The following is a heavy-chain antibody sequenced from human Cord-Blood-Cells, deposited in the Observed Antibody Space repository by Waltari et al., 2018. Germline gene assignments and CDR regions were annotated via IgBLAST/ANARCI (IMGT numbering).Heavy chain of an antibody. J-gene: IGHJ4*02. Sequence: QVQLVQSGAEVKKPGASVKVSCKASGYTFTSYDINWVRQATGQGHEWMGWMKPNSGKTGYAQKVQGRVTMTRNTSISTAYMELSSLRSEDTAVYYCARVPLGIVRRYNWNGRDYWGQGTLVTVSS. CDR1: GYTFTSYD. D-gene: IGHD1-1*01. CDR3: ARVPLGIVRRYNWNGRDY. V-gene: IGHV1-8*01. CDR2: MKPNSGKT.